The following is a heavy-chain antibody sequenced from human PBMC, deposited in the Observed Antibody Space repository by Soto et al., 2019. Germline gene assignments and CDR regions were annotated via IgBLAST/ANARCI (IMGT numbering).Heavy chain of an antibody. CDR3: AKDGMVCSGGSCYPYFDY. J-gene: IGHJ4*02. Sequence: EVQLVESGGGLVQPGRSLRLSCAASGLTFDDYAMHWVRQAPGKGLEWVSGISWNSGSIGYADSVKGRFTISRDNAKNSLYLQMNSLRAEDTALYYCAKDGMVCSGGSCYPYFDYWGQGTLVTVSS. CDR1: GLTFDDYA. V-gene: IGHV3-9*01. D-gene: IGHD2-15*01. CDR2: ISWNSGSI.